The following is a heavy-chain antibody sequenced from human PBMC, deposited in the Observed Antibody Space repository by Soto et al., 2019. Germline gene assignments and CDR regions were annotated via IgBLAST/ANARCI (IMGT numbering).Heavy chain of an antibody. CDR2: INHSGST. CDR3: SRARNQWIGRLGP. V-gene: IGHV4-34*01. D-gene: IGHD5-12*01. J-gene: IGHJ5*02. Sequence: SETLCLTCAASGCTFSNYYLSWIRQPPGKGLEWIGEINHSGSTNYNPSVKSLVSISVDTSKNQFTLKLRSVNAANTAESYFSRARNQWIGRLGPWGQGNPVNVPP. CDR1: GCTFSNYY.